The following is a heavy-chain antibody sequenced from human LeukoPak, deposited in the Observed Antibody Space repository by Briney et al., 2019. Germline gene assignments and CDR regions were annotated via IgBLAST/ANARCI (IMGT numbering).Heavy chain of an antibody. V-gene: IGHV1-18*01. Sequence: ASVKVSCKASGYTFTSYGMSWVRQAPGQGLEWMGWISAYNCNTNYAQKLQGRVTMTTDTSTSTAYMELRSLRSDDTAVYYCARDLAPPTYYDILTGYWKYSSGWYYIDYWGQGTLVTVSS. CDR3: ARDLAPPTYYDILTGYWKYSSGWYYIDY. CDR1: GYTFTSYG. CDR2: ISAYNCNT. J-gene: IGHJ4*02. D-gene: IGHD3-9*01.